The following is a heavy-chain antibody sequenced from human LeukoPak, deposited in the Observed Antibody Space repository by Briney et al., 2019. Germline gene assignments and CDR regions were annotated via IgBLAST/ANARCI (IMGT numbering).Heavy chain of an antibody. D-gene: IGHD3-10*01. Sequence: GGSLRLSCAASGFTFSSYSMNWVRQAPGKGLEWVSSITRSNYIYYADSVKGRFTISRDNAKNSLYLQMNSLRAEDTAVYYCARPLMYYYGSETYFWFDPWGQGTLVTVSS. CDR1: GFTFSSYS. CDR2: ITRSNYI. CDR3: ARPLMYYYGSETYFWFDP. V-gene: IGHV3-21*06. J-gene: IGHJ5*02.